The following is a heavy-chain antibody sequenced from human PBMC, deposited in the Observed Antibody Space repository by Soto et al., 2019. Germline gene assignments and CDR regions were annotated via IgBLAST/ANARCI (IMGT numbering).Heavy chain of an antibody. CDR1: GFTFSSYA. V-gene: IGHV3-23*01. D-gene: IGHD5-12*01. CDR3: AKDLGVYSGYAFDY. CDR2: INTSGGTT. J-gene: IGHJ4*02. Sequence: EVQLLESGGGLVQPGGSLKLSCAASGFTFSSYAMSWVRQAPGKGLEWVSTINTSGGTTYYADSVKGRFTISRDNAKNTLYLQTNSLSAEDTAVYYCAKDLGVYSGYAFDYWGQGTLVTVSS.